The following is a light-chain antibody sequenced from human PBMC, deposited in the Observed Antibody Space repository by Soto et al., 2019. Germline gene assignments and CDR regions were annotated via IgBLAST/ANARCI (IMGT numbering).Light chain of an antibody. Sequence: QSVLTQPASVSGSPGQSITISCTGTSSDVGGYNYVSWYQQHPGKAPKVMIYEVSHRPSGVSNRFSGSKSGNTASLTISGLQAEDEADYYCISYTSSSLYVFGTGTKV. CDR2: EVS. V-gene: IGLV2-14*01. J-gene: IGLJ1*01. CDR1: SSDVGGYNY. CDR3: ISYTSSSLYV.